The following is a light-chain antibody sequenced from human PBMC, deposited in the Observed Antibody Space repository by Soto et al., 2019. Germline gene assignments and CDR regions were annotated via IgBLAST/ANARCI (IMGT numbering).Light chain of an antibody. CDR2: LGS. V-gene: IGKV2-28*01. Sequence: DSVMTQFPLSLSVTPGEPASISCRSSQSLLHSSGYNYVDWYVQKPGQSPQLLIYLGSNRASGVPDRFSGSGSGTDFILKISRVEAEDVGVYYCMQALQIRVEFGQGTKV. CDR3: MQALQIRVE. CDR1: QSLLHSSGYNY. J-gene: IGKJ1*01.